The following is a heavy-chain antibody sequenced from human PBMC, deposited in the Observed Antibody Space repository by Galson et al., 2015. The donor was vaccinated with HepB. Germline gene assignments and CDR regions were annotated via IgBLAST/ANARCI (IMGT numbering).Heavy chain of an antibody. CDR3: ARGALVVFIDATQNNWFDP. CDR2: ISVYTHNT. J-gene: IGHJ5*02. CDR1: GYTYSSYS. D-gene: IGHD2-15*01. V-gene: IGHV1-18*01. Sequence: SCKASGYTYSSYSITWVRQAPGQGLEWMGWISVYTHNTHYARQLQGRVTMTTDTSATTAYMELRSLRSDDTAVYYCARGALVVFIDATQNNWFDPWGQGTLVTVSS.